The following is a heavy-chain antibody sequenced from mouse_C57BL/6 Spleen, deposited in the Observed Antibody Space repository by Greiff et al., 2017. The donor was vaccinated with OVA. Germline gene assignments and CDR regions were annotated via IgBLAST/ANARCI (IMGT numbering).Heavy chain of an antibody. CDR1: GYTFTSYG. D-gene: IGHD2-1*01. CDR3: ARYYGNYDWFAY. J-gene: IGHJ3*01. V-gene: IGHV1-81*01. CDR2: IYPRSGNT. Sequence: QVQLQQSGAELARPGASVKLSCKASGYTFTSYGISWVKQRTGQGLEWIGEIYPRSGNTYYNEKFKGKATLTADKSSSTAYMELRSLTSEDSAVYFCARYYGNYDWFAYWGEGTLVTVSA.